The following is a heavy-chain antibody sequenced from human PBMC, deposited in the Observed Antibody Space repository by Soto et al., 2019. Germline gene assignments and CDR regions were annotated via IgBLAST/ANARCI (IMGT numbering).Heavy chain of an antibody. CDR3: ARDPDYYYGMDV. Sequence: PGWSLRLSCAASVFTFISYSMNWVRQAPGKGLEWVSYISSSSSTIYYADSVKGRFTISRDNAKNSLYLQMNSLRDEDTAVYYCARDPDYYYGMDVWGQGTTVTVSS. CDR2: ISSSSSTI. J-gene: IGHJ6*02. CDR1: VFTFISYS. V-gene: IGHV3-48*02.